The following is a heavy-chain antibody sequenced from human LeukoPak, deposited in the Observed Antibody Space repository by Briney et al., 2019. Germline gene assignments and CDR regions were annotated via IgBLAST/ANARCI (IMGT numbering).Heavy chain of an antibody. CDR2: LLHDGTQE. CDR1: GFMFSIYA. J-gene: IGHJ4*02. Sequence: GRSLRLSCAASGFMFSIYAMHWVRQAPGKGLEWVAGLLHDGTQENYADSVTGRFTISRDTSKNTLYLQMNSLRAGDTAVYYCATWADIVVVPAAPLDYWGQGTLVTVSS. CDR3: ATWADIVVVPAAPLDY. V-gene: IGHV3-30-3*01. D-gene: IGHD2-2*01.